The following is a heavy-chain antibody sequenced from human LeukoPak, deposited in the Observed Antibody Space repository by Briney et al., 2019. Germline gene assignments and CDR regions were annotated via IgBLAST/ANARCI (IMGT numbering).Heavy chain of an antibody. V-gene: IGHV3-30*03. J-gene: IGHJ4*02. CDR3: ARDSERDGDYWGLTLFDY. Sequence: PGGSLRLSCAASGFTFSSYGMHWVRQAPGKGLEWVAVISYDGSNKYYADSVKGRFTISRDNSKNTLYLQMNSLRAEDTAVYYCARDSERDGDYWGLTLFDYWGQGTLVTVSS. CDR1: GFTFSSYG. D-gene: IGHD4-17*01. CDR2: ISYDGSNK.